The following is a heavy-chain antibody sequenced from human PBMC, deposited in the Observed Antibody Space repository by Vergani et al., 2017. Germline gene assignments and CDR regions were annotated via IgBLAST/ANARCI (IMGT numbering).Heavy chain of an antibody. D-gene: IGHD2-2*01. CDR2: IFYSGST. CDR1: GGSFSSDGYY. V-gene: IGHV4-31*03. Sequence: QVHLQESGPGLVKPSQTLSLTCTVSGGSFSSDGYYWSWIRQPPGKGLEWIGYIFYSGSTYYNPALQSRVTISIDMFKNQFSLKLSSVTVADTAVYYCARGRGYCSSTSCYAQDEEYYYYGMDVWDQGTTVTVSS. J-gene: IGHJ6*02. CDR3: ARGRGYCSSTSCYAQDEEYYYYGMDV.